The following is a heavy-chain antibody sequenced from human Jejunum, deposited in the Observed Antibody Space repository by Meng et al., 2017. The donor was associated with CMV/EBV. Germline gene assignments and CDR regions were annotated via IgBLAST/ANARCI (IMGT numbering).Heavy chain of an antibody. V-gene: IGHV6-1*01. Sequence: GHLPQSGPGLVKPSHTPSLTRAISGDSVSSNNAAWNWIRQSPSRGLEWLGRTYYRSKWSNDYAVSVKSRITVNPDTSKNQFSLQLNSVTPEDTAVYYCARLHCSSTSCYVDCWGQGTLVTVSS. CDR2: TYYRSKWSN. D-gene: IGHD2-2*01. CDR3: ARLHCSSTSCYVDC. J-gene: IGHJ4*02. CDR1: GDSVSSNNAA.